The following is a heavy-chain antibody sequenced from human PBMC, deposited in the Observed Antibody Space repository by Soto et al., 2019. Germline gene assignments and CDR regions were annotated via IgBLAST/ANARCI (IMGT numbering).Heavy chain of an antibody. D-gene: IGHD3-3*01. J-gene: IGHJ6*02. CDR1: GGSIRRSRYY. Sequence: SETLSLTCTVSGGSIRRSRYYGGWIRQPPGKGLEGIGSFDYSGSTYYNPSLKSRVTISVDTSKNQFSLKLSSVTAADTAVYYCARSEGYDFRSGPLMQPFYYYYGMDVWGQGTTVTVSS. CDR3: ARSEGYDFRSGPLMQPFYYYYGMDV. CDR2: FDYSGST. V-gene: IGHV4-39*01.